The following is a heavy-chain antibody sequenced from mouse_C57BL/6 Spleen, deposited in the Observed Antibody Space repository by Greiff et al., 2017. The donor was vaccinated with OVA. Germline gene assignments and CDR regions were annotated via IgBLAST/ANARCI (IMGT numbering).Heavy chain of an antibody. V-gene: IGHV1-82*01. Sequence: VKLQESGPELVKPGASVKISCKASGYAFSSSWMNWVKQRPGKGLEWIGRIYPGDGDTNYNGKFKGKATLTADKSSSTAYMQLSSLTSEDSAVYFCANYGSSPRDYWGQGTTLTVSS. CDR2: IYPGDGDT. D-gene: IGHD1-1*01. CDR1: GYAFSSSW. J-gene: IGHJ2*01. CDR3: ANYGSSPRDY.